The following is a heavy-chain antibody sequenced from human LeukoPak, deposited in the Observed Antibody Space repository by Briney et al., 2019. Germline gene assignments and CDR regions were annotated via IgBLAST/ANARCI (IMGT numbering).Heavy chain of an antibody. CDR3: ARDIEAAGLFLDY. Sequence: GGSLRLSRAASGFTFSSYWMSWVRQAPGKGLEWVANMKYDGSEKYYVDSVKGRFTISRDNAKNSLYLQMNSLRAEDTAVYYCARDIEAAGLFLDYWGQGTLVTVSS. CDR2: MKYDGSEK. J-gene: IGHJ4*02. D-gene: IGHD6-13*01. V-gene: IGHV3-7*01. CDR1: GFTFSSYW.